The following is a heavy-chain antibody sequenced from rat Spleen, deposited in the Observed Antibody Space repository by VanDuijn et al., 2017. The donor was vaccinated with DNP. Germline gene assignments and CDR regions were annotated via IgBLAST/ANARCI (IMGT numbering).Heavy chain of an antibody. V-gene: IGHV5-31*01. CDR2: ITSSGGST. CDR1: GFTFSYYW. Sequence: EVQLVESGGDLVQPGRSLKLSCAASGFTFSYYWMAWIRQVPGKGLEWVASITSSGGSTYYPDSVKGRFTISRDNAKNTLYLQMNSLRSEDTATYYCARDNAGSFDYWGQGVMVTVSS. J-gene: IGHJ2*01. D-gene: IGHD1-7*01. CDR3: ARDNAGSFDY.